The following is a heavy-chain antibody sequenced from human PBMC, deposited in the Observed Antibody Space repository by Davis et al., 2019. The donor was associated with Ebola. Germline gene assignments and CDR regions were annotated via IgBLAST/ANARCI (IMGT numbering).Heavy chain of an antibody. CDR2: IIPILGIA. J-gene: IGHJ4*02. CDR3: AAASLDGYNGEARFDY. Sequence: VKVSCKASGGTFSSYAISWVRQAPGQGLEWMGGIIPILGIANYAQKFQGRVTITADKSTSTAYMELSSLRSEDTAVYYCAAASLDGYNGEARFDYWGQGTLVTVSS. V-gene: IGHV1-69*10. D-gene: IGHD5-24*01. CDR1: GGTFSSYA.